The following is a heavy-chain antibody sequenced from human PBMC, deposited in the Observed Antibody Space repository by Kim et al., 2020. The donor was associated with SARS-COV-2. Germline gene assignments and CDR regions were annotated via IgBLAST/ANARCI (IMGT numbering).Heavy chain of an antibody. D-gene: IGHD2-15*01. J-gene: IGHJ5*02. V-gene: IGHV4-59*08. CDR3: ARVVVVVAQNWFDP. CDR2: IYYSGST. CDR1: GGSISSYY. Sequence: SETLSLTCTVSGGSISSYYWSWIRQPPGKGLEWIGYIYYSGSTNYNPSLKSRVTISVDTSKNQFSLKLSSVTAADTAVYYCARVVVVVAQNWFDPWGQGTLVTVSS.